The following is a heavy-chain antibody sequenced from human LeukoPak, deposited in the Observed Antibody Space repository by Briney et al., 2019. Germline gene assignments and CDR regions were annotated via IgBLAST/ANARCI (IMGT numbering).Heavy chain of an antibody. D-gene: IGHD4-23*01. CDR1: GLTFSSYW. J-gene: IGHJ4*02. V-gene: IGHV3-74*01. CDR2: INSDGSST. Sequence: PGGSLRLSCAASGLTFSSYWMHWVRQAPRKGLGWVSRINSDGSSTSYAYSVKGRFTISRDNAKNTLYRQLYSLRAEDTAVYYCARDLSTVVTTLSFDNGGEGTLVTVSS. CDR3: ARDLSTVVTTLSFDN.